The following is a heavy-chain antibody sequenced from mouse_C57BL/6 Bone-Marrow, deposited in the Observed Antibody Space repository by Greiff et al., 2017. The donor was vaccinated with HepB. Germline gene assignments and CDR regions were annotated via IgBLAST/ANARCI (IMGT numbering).Heavy chain of an antibody. Sequence: EVHLVESGGGLVQPGGSLKLSCAASGFTFSDYGMAWVRQAPRKGPEWVAFISNLAYSIYYADTVTGRFTISRENAKITLYLEMSSLRSEDTAMYYCARKGDYYGSSYWYFDVWGTGTTVTVSS. CDR2: ISNLAYSI. J-gene: IGHJ1*03. CDR3: ARKGDYYGSSYWYFDV. V-gene: IGHV5-15*01. CDR1: GFTFSDYG. D-gene: IGHD1-1*01.